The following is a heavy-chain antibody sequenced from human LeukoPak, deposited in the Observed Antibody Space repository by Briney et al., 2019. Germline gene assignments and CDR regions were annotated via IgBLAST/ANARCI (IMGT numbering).Heavy chain of an antibody. V-gene: IGHV3-30*18. CDR1: GFTFSSYG. D-gene: IGHD3-10*01. CDR2: ISYDGSNT. J-gene: IGHJ4*02. CDR3: AKPYYYGSRSYMDY. Sequence: GRSLRLSCAASGFTFSSYGMHWVRQAQGKGLEWVAVISYDGSNTYYADSVKGRFTISRDNSKNMLYLQMNSLRAEDTAVYYCAKPYYYGSRSYMDYWGQGTLVTVSS.